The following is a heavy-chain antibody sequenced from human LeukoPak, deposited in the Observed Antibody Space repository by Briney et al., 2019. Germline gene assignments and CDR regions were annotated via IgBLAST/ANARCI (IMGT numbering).Heavy chain of an antibody. D-gene: IGHD6-13*01. CDR3: ARGPYLLYISSWEFDY. CDR2: INHSGST. CDR1: GGSFSGYY. J-gene: IGHJ4*02. V-gene: IGHV4-34*01. Sequence: SETLSLTCAVYGGSFSGYYWSWIRQPPGKWLEWIGKINHSGSTNYNPSLKSRVTISVDTSKNQFSLKLSSVTAADTAVYYCARGPYLLYISSWEFDYWGQGTLVTVSS.